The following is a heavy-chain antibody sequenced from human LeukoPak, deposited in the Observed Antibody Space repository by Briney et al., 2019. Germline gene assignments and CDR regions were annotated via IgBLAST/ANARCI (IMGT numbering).Heavy chain of an antibody. D-gene: IGHD6-13*01. Sequence: SETLSLTCAVYGGSFSGYYWSWIRQPPGKGLEWIGEINHSGSTNYNPSLKSRVTISVDTSKNQFSLKLSSVTAADTAVYYCARAQSSSWLHYYYYYGMDVWGQGTTVTVSS. CDR1: GGSFSGYY. CDR2: INHSGST. CDR3: ARAQSSSWLHYYYYYGMDV. J-gene: IGHJ6*02. V-gene: IGHV4-34*01.